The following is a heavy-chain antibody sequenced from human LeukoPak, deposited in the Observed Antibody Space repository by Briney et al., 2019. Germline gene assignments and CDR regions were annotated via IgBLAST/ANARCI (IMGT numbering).Heavy chain of an antibody. V-gene: IGHV3-49*04. Sequence: GGSLRLSCTASGFTFGDYAISWVRQAPGKGLEWVGFIRGKDYGGTPEYAASGKGRFTISRDDSKTIAYLQMNSLKTEDTAVYYCTRDRYGGIDAFDVWGQGTMVTVSS. J-gene: IGHJ3*01. CDR2: IRGKDYGGTP. CDR1: GFTFGDYA. CDR3: TRDRYGGIDAFDV. D-gene: IGHD4-23*01.